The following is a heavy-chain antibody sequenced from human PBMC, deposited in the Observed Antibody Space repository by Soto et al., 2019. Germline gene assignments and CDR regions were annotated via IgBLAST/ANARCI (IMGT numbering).Heavy chain of an antibody. D-gene: IGHD6-13*01. V-gene: IGHV3-9*01. J-gene: IGHJ4*02. CDR2: INYNSGSV. Sequence: EVQLVESGGGWVQPGRSLRLSCAASGFTFDVYAMHWVRQAPGKGLEWVSGINYNSGSVGYADSVKGRFTISRDNAKNSLPLQVHSLRAEDRAVYYCAKDISLRGWVYLVVEYWGQGTLVTVS. CDR3: AKDISLRGWVYLVVEY. CDR1: GFTFDVYA.